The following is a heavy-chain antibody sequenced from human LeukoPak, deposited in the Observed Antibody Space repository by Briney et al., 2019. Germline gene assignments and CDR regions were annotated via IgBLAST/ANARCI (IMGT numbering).Heavy chain of an antibody. J-gene: IGHJ4*02. CDR3: ARSQGYSYGSSY. CDR1: GGTFSSYA. D-gene: IGHD5-18*01. CDR2: IVPILGTA. V-gene: IGHV1-69*13. Sequence: SVKVSCKASGGTFSSYAISWVRQAPGQGLEWMGGIVPILGTANYAQKFQGRVTITADDSTGTAYMELTSLRSADTAVYYCARSQGYSYGSSYWGQGTLVTVSS.